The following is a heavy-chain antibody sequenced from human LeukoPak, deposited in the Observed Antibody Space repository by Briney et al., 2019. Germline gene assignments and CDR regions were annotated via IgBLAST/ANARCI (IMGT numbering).Heavy chain of an antibody. Sequence: SETLSLTCTVSGGSISSYYWSWIRQPAGKGLEWIGRIYTSGSTNYNPSLKSRVTMSVDTSKNQFSLKLSSVAAADTAVYYCARGGLYCSSTSCYGATWFDPWGQGTLVTVSS. D-gene: IGHD2-2*01. CDR1: GGSISSYY. J-gene: IGHJ5*02. V-gene: IGHV4-4*07. CDR3: ARGGLYCSSTSCYGATWFDP. CDR2: IYTSGST.